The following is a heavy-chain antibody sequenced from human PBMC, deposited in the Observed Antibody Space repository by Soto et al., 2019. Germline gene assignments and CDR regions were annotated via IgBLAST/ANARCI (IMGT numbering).Heavy chain of an antibody. J-gene: IGHJ6*03. Sequence: QVQLVQSGAEVKKPGASVKVSCKASGYTFTSYAMHWVRQAPGQRLEWMAWINAGNGYTKYSQKFQGRVTITRDTSASTAYMELSSLRSEDTAVYYCAGGVFYYGSGSYNYYYYMDVWGKGTTVTVSS. CDR2: INAGNGYT. CDR3: AGGVFYYGSGSYNYYYYMDV. V-gene: IGHV1-3*01. CDR1: GYTFTSYA. D-gene: IGHD3-10*01.